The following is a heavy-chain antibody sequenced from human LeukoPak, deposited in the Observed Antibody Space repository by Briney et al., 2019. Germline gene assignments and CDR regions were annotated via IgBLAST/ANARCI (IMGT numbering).Heavy chain of an antibody. V-gene: IGHV4-34*01. D-gene: IGHD3-16*01. CDR1: DGSFSGYY. Sequence: PSETLSLTCAVYDGSFSGYYWSWIRQPPGNGLEWIGEINHSGSTNYNPSLKSRVTISLDTSKSQFSLKVRYVAAADTAVYYCARESDYVWGTSAWFDPWGQGTLVTVSS. CDR3: ARESDYVWGTSAWFDP. CDR2: INHSGST. J-gene: IGHJ5*02.